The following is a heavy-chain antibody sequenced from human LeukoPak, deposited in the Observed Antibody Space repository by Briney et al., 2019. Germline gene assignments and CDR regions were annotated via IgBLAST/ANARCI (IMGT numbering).Heavy chain of an antibody. CDR1: GYTFTGYY. CDR3: ARDLKRGYSSGRYSWGTGSSNDY. V-gene: IGHV1-2*02. Sequence: ASVKVSCKASGYTFTGYYMHWVRQAPGQGLEWMGWINPNSGGTNYAQKFQGRVTMTRDTSISTAYMEMRRLRSDAKAVYYCARDLKRGYSSGRYSWGTGSSNDYWGQGTLVTVSS. CDR2: INPNSGGT. J-gene: IGHJ4*02. D-gene: IGHD6-19*01.